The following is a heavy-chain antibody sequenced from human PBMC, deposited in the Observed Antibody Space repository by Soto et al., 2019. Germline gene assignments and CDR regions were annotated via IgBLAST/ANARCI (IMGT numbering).Heavy chain of an antibody. CDR3: ARYDYGNYGGAFDI. CDR1: GFTFSSYG. Sequence: PGGSLRLSCAASGFTFSSYGMHWVRQAPGKGLEWVAVISYDSSNKYYADSVKGRFTISRDNAKNTLYLQMNSLRAEDTAVYYCARYDYGNYGGAFDIWGQGTMVTVSS. V-gene: IGHV3-30*03. J-gene: IGHJ3*02. D-gene: IGHD4-17*01. CDR2: ISYDSSNK.